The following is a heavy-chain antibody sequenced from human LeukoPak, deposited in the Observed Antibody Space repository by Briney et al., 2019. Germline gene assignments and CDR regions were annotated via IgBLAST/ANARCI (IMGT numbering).Heavy chain of an antibody. Sequence: ASVKVSCKASGYTFTSYGISWVRQAPGQGLEWMGWISAYNGSTNYAEKLQGRVNVTTDRSTSTAYMELRSLRSDDTAVYYCARDFGAPPYSATRGYYMDVWGKGTTVTVSS. CDR3: ARDFGAPPYSATRGYYMDV. CDR1: GYTFTSYG. CDR2: ISAYNGST. D-gene: IGHD1-26*01. J-gene: IGHJ6*03. V-gene: IGHV1-18*01.